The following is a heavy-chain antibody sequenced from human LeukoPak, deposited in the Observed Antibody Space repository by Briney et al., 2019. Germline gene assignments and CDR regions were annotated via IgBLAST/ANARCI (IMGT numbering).Heavy chain of an antibody. CDR3: ARGGGWSAEYFQH. V-gene: IGHV3-53*01. J-gene: IGHJ1*01. CDR1: GFXVSSNY. CDR2: IYSGGST. Sequence: GGSLRLSCAASGFXVSSNYMSWVRQAPGKGLEWVSVIYSGGSTYYADSVKGRFTFSRDNSKNTVSLQMNSLRVEDTAVYYCARGGGWSAEYFQHWGQGTLVTVSS. D-gene: IGHD6-19*01.